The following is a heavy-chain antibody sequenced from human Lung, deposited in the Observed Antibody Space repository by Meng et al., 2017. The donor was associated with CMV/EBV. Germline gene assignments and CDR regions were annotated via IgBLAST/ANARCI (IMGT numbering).Heavy chain of an antibody. CDR2: ISNSGST. CDR3: ARFDMDVEGYYGMDV. V-gene: IGHV4-59*01. J-gene: IGHJ6*02. Sequence: LSCTVSGGSISTYYWNWLRQLPGKGLEWIGYISNSGSTDYNPSLKSRVTISVDTSKNQFSLKLTSVTAADTAVYYCARFDMDVEGYYGMDVWGQGTTVTVSS. D-gene: IGHD2-15*01. CDR1: GGSISTYY.